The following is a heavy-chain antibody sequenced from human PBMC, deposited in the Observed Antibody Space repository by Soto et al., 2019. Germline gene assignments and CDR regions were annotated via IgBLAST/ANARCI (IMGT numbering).Heavy chain of an antibody. Sequence: GGSLRLSCAASGFTCSSYGMHWVRQAPGKGLEWVAVIWYDGSNKYYADSVKGRFTISRDNSKNTLYLQMNSLRAEDTAVYYCARDSSTEQLVAYYYYYGMGVWGQGTTVTVSS. CDR1: GFTCSSYG. D-gene: IGHD6-13*01. V-gene: IGHV3-33*01. CDR2: IWYDGSNK. J-gene: IGHJ6*02. CDR3: ARDSSTEQLVAYYYYYGMGV.